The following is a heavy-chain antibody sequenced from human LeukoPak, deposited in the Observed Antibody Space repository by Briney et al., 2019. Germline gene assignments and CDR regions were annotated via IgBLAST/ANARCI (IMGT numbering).Heavy chain of an antibody. CDR3: ARGNWNYVLDY. V-gene: IGHV4-39*01. J-gene: IGHJ4*02. CDR2: IYYSGST. D-gene: IGHD1-7*01. Sequence: SETLSLTCTVSGGSISSGDYYWSWIRQSPGKGLEWIGRIYYSGSTYYNPSLKSRVTISVDTSKNQFSLKVSSVTAADTAVYYCARGNWNYVLDYWGQGNLVIVSS. CDR1: GGSISSGDYY.